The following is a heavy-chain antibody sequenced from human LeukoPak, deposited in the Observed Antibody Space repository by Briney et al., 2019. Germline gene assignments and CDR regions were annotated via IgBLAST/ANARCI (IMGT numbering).Heavy chain of an antibody. CDR3: ARDQGYYDSSGLLDY. J-gene: IGHJ4*02. Sequence: SETLSLTCTVSGGSISSYYWSWIRQPPGKGLEWIGYIYYSGSTNYNPSLKSRVTISVDTSKNQFSLKLSSVTAADTAVYYCARDQGYYDSSGLLDYWGQGTLVTVSS. CDR2: IYYSGST. D-gene: IGHD3-22*01. CDR1: GGSISSYY. V-gene: IGHV4-59*12.